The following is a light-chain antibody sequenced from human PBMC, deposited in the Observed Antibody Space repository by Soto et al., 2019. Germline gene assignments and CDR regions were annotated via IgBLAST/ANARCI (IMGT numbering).Light chain of an antibody. J-gene: IGKJ1*01. CDR2: DAS. V-gene: IGKV3-11*01. CDR3: QQRSKWRT. Sequence: ELVLTQSPATLSLSPGERATLSCRASQSVSGYLAWYQQKPGQAPRLLIYDASKRATGIPARFSGSGFGTEYTLTISSLEPEDFAVYYCQQRSKWRTFGQGTKVDI. CDR1: QSVSGY.